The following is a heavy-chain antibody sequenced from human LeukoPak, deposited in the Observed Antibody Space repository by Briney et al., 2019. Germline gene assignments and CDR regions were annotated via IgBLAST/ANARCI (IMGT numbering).Heavy chain of an antibody. D-gene: IGHD3-3*01. CDR2: IYYSGST. CDR1: GGSISSSSYY. J-gene: IGHJ4*02. CDR3: AINDFWSGYFDY. Sequence: SETLSLTCTVSGGSISSSSYYWGWIRQPPGKGLEWIGSIYYSGSTYYNPSLKSRVTISVDTSKNQFSLKLSSVTAADTAVYYCAINDFWSGYFDYWGQGTLVTVSS. V-gene: IGHV4-39*01.